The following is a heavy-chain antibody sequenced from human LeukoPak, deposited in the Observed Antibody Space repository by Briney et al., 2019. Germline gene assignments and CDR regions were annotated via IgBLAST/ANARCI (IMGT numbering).Heavy chain of an antibody. V-gene: IGHV4-39*01. J-gene: IGHJ4*02. CDR2: VYYSGST. CDR1: GGSIRYSSYY. Sequence: SETLSLTCTVSGGSIRYSSYYWGWIRQPPGKGLEWIGSVYYSGSTYSNPSLKSRVTISVDTSKNQFSLKLSSVAAADTAVYYCARLNNEFWYWGQGTLVTVSS. CDR3: ARLNNEFWY. D-gene: IGHD3-3*01.